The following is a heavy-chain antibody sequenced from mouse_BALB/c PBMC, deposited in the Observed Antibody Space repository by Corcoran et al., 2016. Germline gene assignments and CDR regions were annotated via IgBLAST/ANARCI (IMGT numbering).Heavy chain of an antibody. CDR3: GRSREGNYVVY. CDR2: IDPANGST. CDR1: GFNIKDTY. J-gene: IGHJ2*01. Sequence: EGQLQQSGAELVKPGASVKLSCTASGFNIKDTYMHWVKQRPEQGLEWIGRIDPANGSTKSDPKFQGKATMTADTSSNTVYLQLSSLTSEATAVYYCGRSREGNYVVYWGQGTTLTVSS. D-gene: IGHD2-1*01. V-gene: IGHV14-3*02.